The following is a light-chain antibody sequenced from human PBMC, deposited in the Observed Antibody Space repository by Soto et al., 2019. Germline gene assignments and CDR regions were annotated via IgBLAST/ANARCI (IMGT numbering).Light chain of an antibody. CDR3: QQYNNWPIT. J-gene: IGKJ5*01. V-gene: IGKV3-15*01. CDR1: QTVDTL. Sequence: TQSPAFLSVPPGERATLSCRASQTVDTLLAWYQHKPGQAPRLLIYRASTRATGIPARFSGSGSGTDFTLSISSLQSEDFAIYYCQQYNNWPITFGQGTRLEIK. CDR2: RAS.